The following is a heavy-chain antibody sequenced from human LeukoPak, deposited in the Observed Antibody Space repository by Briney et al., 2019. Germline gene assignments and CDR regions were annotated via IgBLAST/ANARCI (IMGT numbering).Heavy chain of an antibody. D-gene: IGHD1-26*01. Sequence: PGGSLRLSCAASGFSLSNYDMHWVRQAPGKGLEWVAVISYDGSNKYYADSVKGRFTISRDNSKNTLYLQMNSLRAEDTAVYYCARGVGVVGATPDYWGQGTLVTVSS. CDR1: GFSLSNYD. V-gene: IGHV3-30-3*01. J-gene: IGHJ4*02. CDR3: ARGVGVVGATPDY. CDR2: ISYDGSNK.